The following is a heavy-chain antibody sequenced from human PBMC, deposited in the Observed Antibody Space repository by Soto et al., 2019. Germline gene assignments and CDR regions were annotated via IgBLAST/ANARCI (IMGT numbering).Heavy chain of an antibody. J-gene: IGHJ2*01. V-gene: IGHV4-31*03. CDR1: GGSISSGGYY. Sequence: QVQLQESGPGLVKPSQTLSLTCTVSGGSISSGGYYWSWIRQHPGKGLEWIGYIYYSGSTYYNPSLKRRVTISVDTSKNQFSLKLSSVTAADTAVYYCARDGLQYCSGGSCYSDWYFDLWGRGTLVTVSS. CDR2: IYYSGST. D-gene: IGHD2-15*01. CDR3: ARDGLQYCSGGSCYSDWYFDL.